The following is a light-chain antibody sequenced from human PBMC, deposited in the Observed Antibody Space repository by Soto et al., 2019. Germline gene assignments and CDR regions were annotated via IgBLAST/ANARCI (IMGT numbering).Light chain of an antibody. V-gene: IGKV1-33*01. Sequence: DIQMTQSPSSLSASVGDRVTITCQASQSISKDVNWYQQKPGKAPKLLMYEASNLETGVPSRFSGSGSQTYFTFTISILQPEDIATYYCQQDYYIPYTFGQGTKLQI. CDR2: EAS. CDR1: QSISKD. CDR3: QQDYYIPYT. J-gene: IGKJ2*01.